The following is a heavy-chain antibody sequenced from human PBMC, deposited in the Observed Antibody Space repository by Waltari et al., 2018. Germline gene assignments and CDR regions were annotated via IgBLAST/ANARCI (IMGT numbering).Heavy chain of an antibody. V-gene: IGHV4-39*07. CDR3: ARVVREVITAASYFEL. CDR1: GDSISRSDYY. Sequence: QLQLQESGPGLVKPSETLSLTCTVSGDSISRSDYYWGWVRQPPGKGLEWIGNIYYRGSTFHNPSLRSRVTMSVDTSKNQFSLKLRSVTAADTAVYFCARVVREVITAASYFELWGQGSLVTVSS. J-gene: IGHJ4*02. CDR2: IYYRGST. D-gene: IGHD2-15*01.